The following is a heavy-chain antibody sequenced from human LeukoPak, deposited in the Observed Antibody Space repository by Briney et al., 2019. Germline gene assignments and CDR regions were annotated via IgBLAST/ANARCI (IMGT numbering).Heavy chain of an antibody. V-gene: IGHV3-66*01. J-gene: IGHJ4*02. D-gene: IGHD4-11*01. CDR1: GFTFSSNY. CDR2: IYSGGST. CDR3: ARLTVTTRTFDY. Sequence: PGGSLRLSCAASGFTFSSNYMSWVRQAPGKGLEWVSVIYSGGSTYYADSVKGRFTISRDNSKNTLYLQMNSLRAEDTAVYYCARLTVTTRTFDYWGQGTLVTVSS.